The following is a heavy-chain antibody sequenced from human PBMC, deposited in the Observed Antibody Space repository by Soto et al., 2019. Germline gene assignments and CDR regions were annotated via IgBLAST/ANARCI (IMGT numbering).Heavy chain of an antibody. CDR1: GYSFSSYD. Sequence: EASVKVSCKASGYSFSSYDINWVRQAAGQGLEWMGWMNPSSGNKAYAQKFQGRVAMTRNTSISTAYMELTSLTSEDTAAYYCAKSSGGSYRAFDYWGQGTLVTVSS. CDR2: MNPSSGNK. CDR3: AKSSGGSYRAFDY. V-gene: IGHV1-8*01. J-gene: IGHJ4*02. D-gene: IGHD3-22*01.